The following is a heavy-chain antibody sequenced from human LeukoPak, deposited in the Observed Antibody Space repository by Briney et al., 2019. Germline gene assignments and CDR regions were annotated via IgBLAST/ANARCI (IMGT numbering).Heavy chain of an antibody. V-gene: IGHV3-74*01. D-gene: IGHD1-26*01. CDR1: GFTFRSYW. CDR2: INSDGSST. J-gene: IGHJ4*02. Sequence: GGSLTLSCPASGFTFRSYWMHWVRQAPGKGLVWFSRINSDGSSTSYADSVKGRFTISRDNAKNTLYLQMNSLRAEDTAVYYCARVGLGAPRDWGQGTLVTVSS. CDR3: ARVGLGAPRD.